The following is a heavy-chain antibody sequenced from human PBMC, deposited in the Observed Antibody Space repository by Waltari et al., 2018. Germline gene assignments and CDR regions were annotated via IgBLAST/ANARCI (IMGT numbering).Heavy chain of an antibody. CDR2: IKTRAEGVTV. Sequence: EVQLVESGGGLVKPGWSLRLSCAASGFTFNTAWMTWVRRAPGGGLEWVGHIKTRAEGVTVDYAAPLKGRFAVSRDDSKNTVYLEMSGLRTEDSGMYYCATATQTGRLENTDYWGQGTLVTVS. D-gene: IGHD1-1*01. CDR1: GFTFNTAW. J-gene: IGHJ4*02. CDR3: ATATQTGRLENTDY. V-gene: IGHV3-15*01.